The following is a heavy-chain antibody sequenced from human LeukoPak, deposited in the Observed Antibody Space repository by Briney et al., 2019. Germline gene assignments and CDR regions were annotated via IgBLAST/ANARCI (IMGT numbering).Heavy chain of an antibody. J-gene: IGHJ5*02. D-gene: IGHD4-17*01. CDR1: GGSFSDYF. Sequence: SETLSLTCAVYGGSFSDYFWNWIRQPPGKGLEWIGEINHGGGTRYNPSLKSRATISVDTSKKQFSLNLTSVTAADTAVYYCAREPEDYGDLNWFDPWGQGTLVTVSS. V-gene: IGHV4-34*01. CDR3: AREPEDYGDLNWFDP. CDR2: INHGGGT.